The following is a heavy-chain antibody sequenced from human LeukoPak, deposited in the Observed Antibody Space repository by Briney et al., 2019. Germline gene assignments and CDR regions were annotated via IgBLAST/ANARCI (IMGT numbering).Heavy chain of an antibody. Sequence: GGSLRLSCAASGFTFSSYAVSWVRQAPGKGLEWVSRIVGSGDITYYEASVKGRFTISRDNSKNTVHLQMNSLRAEDTAVYYCAKMSGDCSSTTCSSFDYWGQGTLVTVSS. CDR3: AKMSGDCSSTTCSSFDY. V-gene: IGHV3-23*01. J-gene: IGHJ4*02. D-gene: IGHD2-2*01. CDR2: IVGSGDIT. CDR1: GFTFSSYA.